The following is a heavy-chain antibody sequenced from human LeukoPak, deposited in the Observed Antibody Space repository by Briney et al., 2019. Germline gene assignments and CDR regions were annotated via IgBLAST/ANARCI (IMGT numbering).Heavy chain of an antibody. CDR2: ISGSGVGT. CDR3: AKRAMWDLYWYFDL. J-gene: IGHJ2*01. V-gene: IGHV3-23*01. CDR1: GFTFSTFA. D-gene: IGHD1-26*01. Sequence: GGSLRLSCAASGFTFSTFAMIWVRQPPGKGLEWVSSISGSGVGTYYKDSVKGRFTISRDNSKDTLYLQMNSLRAEDTAVYYCAKRAMWDLYWYFDLWGRGTLVTVSS.